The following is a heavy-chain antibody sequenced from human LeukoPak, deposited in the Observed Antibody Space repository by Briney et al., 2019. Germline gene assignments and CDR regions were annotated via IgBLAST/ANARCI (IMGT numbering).Heavy chain of an antibody. J-gene: IGHJ4*02. V-gene: IGHV3-30-3*01. D-gene: IGHD1-26*01. CDR3: ARGELHFDY. CDR1: GFTFSSYA. CDR2: ISYDGSNK. Sequence: GGSLRLSCAASGFTFSSYAMHWVRQAPGKGLEWVAVISYDGSNKYYADSVKGRFTISRDNSKNTLYLQMNSLRAEDTAVYYCARGELHFDYWGQGTLVTVSS.